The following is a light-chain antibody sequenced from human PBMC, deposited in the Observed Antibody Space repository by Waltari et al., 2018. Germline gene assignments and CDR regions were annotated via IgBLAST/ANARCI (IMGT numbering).Light chain of an antibody. Sequence: DIQITHSPSSLSASVGDRVTITCRARHTIDIYFNWYQQKPRKAPTLLIYAASSLQSGVPAMCRVRVAETGFTLTISSLQPEDCATYYGQQSYRTPYTFGEGTKVEF. V-gene: IGKV1-39*01. CDR2: AAS. CDR1: HTIDIY. J-gene: IGKJ2*01. CDR3: QQSYRTPYT.